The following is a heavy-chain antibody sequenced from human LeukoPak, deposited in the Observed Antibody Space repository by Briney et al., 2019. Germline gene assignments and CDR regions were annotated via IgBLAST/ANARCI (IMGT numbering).Heavy chain of an antibody. CDR3: ASGYSYGYEKY. D-gene: IGHD5-18*01. V-gene: IGHV4-34*01. CDR1: GGSLSGYC. Sequence: SETLSLTCAVYGGSLSGYCWSWIRQPPGQGLEWIGEINHSGSTNYNPSLKSRVTISVDTSKNQFSLKLSSVTAADTAVYYCASGYSYGYEKYWGQGTLVTVSS. CDR2: INHSGST. J-gene: IGHJ4*02.